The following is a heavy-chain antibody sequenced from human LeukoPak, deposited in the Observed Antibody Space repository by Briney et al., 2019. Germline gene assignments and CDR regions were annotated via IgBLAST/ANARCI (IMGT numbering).Heavy chain of an antibody. D-gene: IGHD3-16*01. CDR1: EFTFSSYS. Sequence: PGGSLRLSCAASEFTFSSYSMNWVRQAPGKGLEWVSSISSSSSYIYYADSVKGRFTISRDNAKNSLYLQMNSLRAEDTAVYYCARDWAPWGAFDIWGQGTMVTVSS. J-gene: IGHJ3*02. V-gene: IGHV3-21*01. CDR3: ARDWAPWGAFDI. CDR2: ISSSSSYI.